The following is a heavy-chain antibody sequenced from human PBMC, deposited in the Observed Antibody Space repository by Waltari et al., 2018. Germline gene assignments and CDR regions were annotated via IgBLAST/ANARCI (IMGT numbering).Heavy chain of an antibody. V-gene: IGHV4-34*12. D-gene: IGHD3-16*02. CDR1: GESFSGFY. CDR2: IIHSGRT. J-gene: IGHJ6*03. CDR3: ARAPFGGYDYIGGTYRYLYYYMDV. Sequence: QVQLQQWGAGLLKPSETLSLTCAVYGESFSGFYWSWIRQPPGKGLEWIGEIIHSGRTNYNPSLKSRVTISVATSKNQLSLKLSSVTAADTTVYYCARAPFGGYDYIGGTYRYLYYYMDVWGKGTTVTVSS.